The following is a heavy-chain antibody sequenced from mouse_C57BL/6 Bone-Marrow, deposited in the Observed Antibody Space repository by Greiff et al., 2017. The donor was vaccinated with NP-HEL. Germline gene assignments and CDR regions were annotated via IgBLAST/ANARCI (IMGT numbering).Heavy chain of an antibody. CDR2: IDPENGDT. Sequence: VQLQQSGAELVRPGASVKLSCTASGFNIKDDYMHWVKQRPEQGLEWIGWIDPENGDTEYASKFQGKATITADTSSNTAYLPLSSLTSEDTAVYYCTVIYYEYDSWCAYWGQGTLVTVSA. J-gene: IGHJ3*01. V-gene: IGHV14-4*01. CDR3: TVIYYEYDSWCAY. D-gene: IGHD2-4*01. CDR1: GFNIKDDY.